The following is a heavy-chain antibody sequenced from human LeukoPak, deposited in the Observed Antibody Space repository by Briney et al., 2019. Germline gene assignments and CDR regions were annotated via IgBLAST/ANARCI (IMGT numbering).Heavy chain of an antibody. CDR1: GSTFDDYG. CDR2: INWNGGST. CDR3: ARGKDGYNFHAFDI. V-gene: IGHV3-20*04. Sequence: GGSLRLSCAASGSTFDDYGMSWVCHAPGKGLEWVSGINWNGGSTGYADSVKGRFTISRDNAKNSLYLQMNSLRAEDTALYYCARGKDGYNFHAFDIWGQGTMVTVSS. D-gene: IGHD5-24*01. J-gene: IGHJ3*02.